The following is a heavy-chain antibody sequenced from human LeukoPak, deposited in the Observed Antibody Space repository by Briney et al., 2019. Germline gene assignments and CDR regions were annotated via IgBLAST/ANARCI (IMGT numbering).Heavy chain of an antibody. D-gene: IGHD3-9*01. V-gene: IGHV3-23*01. CDR3: ARGGRGLRYFDWLAYYFDY. CDR2: ISGSGAYT. Sequence: GGSLRLSCAASGFTFSSYAMSWVRQAPGKGLEWVSGISGSGAYTYYADSVKGRFTISRDSSKNTLYLQMNSLRAEDTAVYYCARGGRGLRYFDWLAYYFDYWGQGTLVTVSS. J-gene: IGHJ4*02. CDR1: GFTFSSYA.